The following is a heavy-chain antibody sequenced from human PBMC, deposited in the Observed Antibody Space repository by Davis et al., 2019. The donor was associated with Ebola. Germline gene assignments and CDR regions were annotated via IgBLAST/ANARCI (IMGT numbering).Heavy chain of an antibody. Sequence: PSETLSLTCAVSGYSISSSNWWGWIRQPPGKGLEWIGYIYYTGTMYYNPSLKSRVSMSVDTSKNQFSLKLSSVTAVDTAVYYCGRFERGGADWGQGTLVTVSS. CDR2: IYYTGTM. D-gene: IGHD3-16*01. CDR1: GYSISSSNW. J-gene: IGHJ4*02. V-gene: IGHV4-28*05. CDR3: GRFERGGAD.